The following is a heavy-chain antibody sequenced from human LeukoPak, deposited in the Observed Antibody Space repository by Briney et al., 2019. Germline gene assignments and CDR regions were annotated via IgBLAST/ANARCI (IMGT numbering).Heavy chain of an antibody. D-gene: IGHD4-17*01. CDR3: AKDVYGDYGGLDY. CDR2: IRGSDGST. V-gene: IGHV3-23*01. J-gene: IGHJ4*02. Sequence: GESLRLSCAASGFTFSTYALSWIRQAPGKGLEWVSSIRGSDGSTYYADSVKGRFAISRDNSKNTLYLQMNSLRAEDTAVYYCAKDVYGDYGGLDYWGQGTLVTVSS. CDR1: GFTFSTYA.